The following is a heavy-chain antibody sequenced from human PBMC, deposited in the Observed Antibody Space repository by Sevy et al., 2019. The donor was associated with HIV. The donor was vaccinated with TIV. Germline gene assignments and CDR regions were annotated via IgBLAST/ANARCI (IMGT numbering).Heavy chain of an antibody. Sequence: GGSLRLSCAASGFTFSSYAMSWVRQAPGKGLEWVSAISGSGGSTYYADSVKGRFTISRDNSKNTLYLQMNSLRAEDTAVYYCAKAGTRLAYYYYYGMDVCGQGTTVTVSS. J-gene: IGHJ6*02. CDR2: ISGSGGST. CDR3: AKAGTRLAYYYYYGMDV. V-gene: IGHV3-23*01. D-gene: IGHD3-10*01. CDR1: GFTFSSYA.